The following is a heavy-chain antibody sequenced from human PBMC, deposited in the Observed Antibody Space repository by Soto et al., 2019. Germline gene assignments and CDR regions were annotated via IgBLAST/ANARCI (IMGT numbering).Heavy chain of an antibody. CDR3: ARDRGYCSGGSSFAGGPPHWFDP. D-gene: IGHD2-15*01. J-gene: IGHJ5*02. Sequence: SETLSLTCTVSGGSISSYYWSWIRQPPGKGLEWIGYIYYSGSTNYNPSLKSRVTISVDTSKNQFSLKLSSVTAADTAVYYCARDRGYCSGGSSFAGGPPHWFDPWGQGTLVTVSS. V-gene: IGHV4-59*01. CDR1: GGSISSYY. CDR2: IYYSGST.